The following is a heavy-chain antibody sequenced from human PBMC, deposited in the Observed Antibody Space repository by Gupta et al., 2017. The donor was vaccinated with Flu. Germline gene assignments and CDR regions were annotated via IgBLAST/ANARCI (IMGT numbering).Heavy chain of an antibody. J-gene: IGHJ6*04. D-gene: IGHD3-16*01. V-gene: IGHV3-21*01. CDR1: GFTFSSYT. Sequence: EVHLVESGGGLVTPGGSLRLSCAASGFTFSSYTMNWVRQAPGQGLEWVSSITSTSTYISYADSVKGRFTISRDNAKNSQYLQMNSLRAEDTAVYYCARNWGWMDVWGKGTTVTVSS. CDR3: ARNWGWMDV. CDR2: ITSTSTYI.